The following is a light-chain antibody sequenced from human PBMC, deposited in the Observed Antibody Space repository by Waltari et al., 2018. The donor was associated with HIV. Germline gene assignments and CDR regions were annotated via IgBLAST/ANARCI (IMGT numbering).Light chain of an antibody. CDR2: KVS. V-gene: IGKV2-30*01. Sequence: DVGMTQSPLSLPVTLGQPASISCRSSQSLIYSDGDTYLNWFQQRPGQSPRRLIYKVSNRDSWVPDRFSGSGSVTDFTLKISRVEAEDVGVYYCMQGTHWPYTFGQGTKLEIK. CDR1: QSLIYSDGDTY. CDR3: MQGTHWPYT. J-gene: IGKJ2*01.